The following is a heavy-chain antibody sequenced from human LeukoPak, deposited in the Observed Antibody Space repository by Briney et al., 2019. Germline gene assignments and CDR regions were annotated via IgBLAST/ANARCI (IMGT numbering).Heavy chain of an antibody. V-gene: IGHV4-4*02. CDR2: IYHSGST. CDR3: ARGIAARLWFFFGY. CDR1: GGSISSSNW. Sequence: SETLSLTCAVSGGSISSSNWWSWVRQPPGKGLEWIGEIYHSGSTNYNPSLKSRVTISVDTSKNQFSLKLSSVTAADTAVYYCARGIAARLWFFFGYWGQGTLVTVSS. J-gene: IGHJ4*02. D-gene: IGHD6-6*01.